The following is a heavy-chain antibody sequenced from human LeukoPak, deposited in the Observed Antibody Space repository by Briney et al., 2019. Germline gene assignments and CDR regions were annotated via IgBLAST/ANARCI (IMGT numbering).Heavy chain of an antibody. V-gene: IGHV1-46*01. J-gene: IGHJ4*01. CDR2: INPSGGST. CDR1: GYTFTSCF. Sequence: GASVKGSCKASGYTFTSCFIHWVRQAPGQGLEWMGVINPSGGSTSYAQKFQGRVTMTRDTSTSTVSMELSSLRFEDTAVYYCARGPYSGDWHFDFWGQGTLITVSS. D-gene: IGHD6-19*01. CDR3: ARGPYSGDWHFDF.